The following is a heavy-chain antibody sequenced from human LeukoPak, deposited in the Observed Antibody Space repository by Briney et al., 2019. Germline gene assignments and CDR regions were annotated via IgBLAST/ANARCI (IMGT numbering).Heavy chain of an antibody. CDR3: ARSPSYYSGYYMDV. J-gene: IGHJ6*03. CDR1: GGSISGYY. V-gene: IGHV4-4*07. CDR2: VYSSGGI. Sequence: SETLSLTCTVSGGSISGYYWNWIRQPAGKGLDWIGRVYSSGGINYNPCLKSRVSMSVDTSKNQLSLKLNSLTAADPAVYYCARSPSYYSGYYMDVWGKGTTVTVSS. D-gene: IGHD3-10*01.